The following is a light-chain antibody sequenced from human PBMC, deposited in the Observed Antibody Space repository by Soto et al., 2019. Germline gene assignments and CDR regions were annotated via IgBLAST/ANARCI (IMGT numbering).Light chain of an antibody. Sequence: QSVLTQPPSVSEAPRQRVTISCSGSSSNIGNNDVNWYQQLPGKAPKLLIYYDDLLPSGVSARFSCSKSGTSASLAISGLQSDDEEDYYCAAWDDSRKGPYVFGTGTKLTVL. CDR2: YDD. V-gene: IGLV1-36*01. J-gene: IGLJ1*01. CDR1: SSNIGNND. CDR3: AAWDDSRKGPYV.